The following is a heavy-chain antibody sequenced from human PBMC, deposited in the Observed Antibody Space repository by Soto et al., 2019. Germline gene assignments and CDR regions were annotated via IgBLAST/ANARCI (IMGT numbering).Heavy chain of an antibody. V-gene: IGHV3-11*01. Sequence: QVQLVESGGGLVKPGGSLRLSCAASGFTFSDYYMSWIRQAPGKGLEWVSYISSSGSTIYYEDSVKGRFTVSRDNTKNSLYLQTNSLRAEDTAVYYCARDQSSSSWYRGAFDIWGQGTMVTVSS. CDR3: ARDQSSSSWYRGAFDI. J-gene: IGHJ3*02. D-gene: IGHD6-13*01. CDR2: ISSSGSTI. CDR1: GFTFSDYY.